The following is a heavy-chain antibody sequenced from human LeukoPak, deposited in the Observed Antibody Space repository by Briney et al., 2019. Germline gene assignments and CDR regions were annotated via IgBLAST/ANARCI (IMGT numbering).Heavy chain of an antibody. D-gene: IGHD4-17*01. J-gene: IGHJ4*02. Sequence: GGSLRLSCAASGFTFDDYAMHWVRQAPGKGLEWVSGISWNSGSIGYADSVKGRLTISRDNAKNSLYLQMNSLRAEDTTLYYCAKGDYGDYVNFDYWGQGTLVTVSS. CDR1: GFTFDDYA. V-gene: IGHV3-9*01. CDR2: ISWNSGSI. CDR3: AKGDYGDYVNFDY.